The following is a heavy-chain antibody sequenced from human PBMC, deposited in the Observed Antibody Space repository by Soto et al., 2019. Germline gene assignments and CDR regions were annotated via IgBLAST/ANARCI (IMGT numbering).Heavy chain of an antibody. D-gene: IGHD1-26*01. CDR3: ARDPGGSYFHNWFDP. V-gene: IGHV1-3*01. J-gene: IGHJ5*02. CDR1: GYTFTSYA. Sequence: ASVNVSCKASGYTFTSYAMHWVRQAPGQRLEWMGWINAGNGNTKYSQKFQGRVTITRDTSASTAYMELSSLRSEDTAVYYCARDPGGSYFHNWFDPWGQGTLVTVSS. CDR2: INAGNGNT.